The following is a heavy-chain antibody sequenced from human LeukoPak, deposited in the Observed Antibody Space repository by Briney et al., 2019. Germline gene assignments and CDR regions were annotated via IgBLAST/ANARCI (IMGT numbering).Heavy chain of an antibody. CDR1: GGTFSSYA. CDR3: ARVGPYYYDSSVFDY. Sequence: GASVKVSCKASGGTFSSYAISWVRQAPGQGLEWMGGIIPIFGTANYAQKFQGRVTITADKSTSTAYMELSSLRSEDTAVYYCARVGPYYYDSSVFDYWGQGTLVTVSS. V-gene: IGHV1-69*06. J-gene: IGHJ4*02. CDR2: IIPIFGTA. D-gene: IGHD3-22*01.